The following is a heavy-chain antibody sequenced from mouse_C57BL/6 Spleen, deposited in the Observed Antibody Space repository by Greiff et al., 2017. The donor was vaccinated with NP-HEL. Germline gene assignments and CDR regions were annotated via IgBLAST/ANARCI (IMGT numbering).Heavy chain of an antibody. CDR1: GYTFTSYW. CDR2: IYPGNSDT. V-gene: IGHV1-5*01. D-gene: IGHD1-1*01. CDR3: TRGDYYGSSYEGYFDV. J-gene: IGHJ1*03. Sequence: VQLKQSGTVLARPGASVKMSCKTSGYTFTSYWMHWVKQRPGQGLEWIGAIYPGNSDTSYNQKFKGKAKLTAVTSASTAYMELSSLTNEDSAVYYCTRGDYYGSSYEGYFDVWGTGTTVTVSS.